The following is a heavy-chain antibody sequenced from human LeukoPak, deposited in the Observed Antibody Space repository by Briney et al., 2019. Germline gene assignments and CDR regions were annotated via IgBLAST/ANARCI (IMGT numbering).Heavy chain of an antibody. CDR1: GFTFSSYE. CDR3: ATGGWLLSY. Sequence: PGGSLRLSCAASGFTFSSYEMSWVRQAPGKGLEWVSYIGSSGSTIYYADSVKGRFTISRDNAKNSLYLQMNNLRAEDTAVYYCATGGWLLSYWGQGSLVTVSS. V-gene: IGHV3-48*03. CDR2: IGSSGSTI. D-gene: IGHD3-9*01. J-gene: IGHJ4*02.